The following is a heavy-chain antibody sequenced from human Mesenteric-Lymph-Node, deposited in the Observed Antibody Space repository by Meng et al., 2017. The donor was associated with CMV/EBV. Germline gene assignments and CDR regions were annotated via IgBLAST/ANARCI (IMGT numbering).Heavy chain of an antibody. J-gene: IGHJ6*02. Sequence: GESLKISCAASGLTVSSDHMSWVRQAPGKGLEWISALFSGGSAYYADSVKGRFTISRDNAKNTLYLQMNSLRAEDTAVYYCARAVVVAANGGYYYYYYGMDVWGQGTTVTVSS. CDR2: LFSGGSA. CDR3: ARAVVVAANGGYYYYYYGMDV. D-gene: IGHD2-15*01. CDR1: GLTVSSDH. V-gene: IGHV3-53*01.